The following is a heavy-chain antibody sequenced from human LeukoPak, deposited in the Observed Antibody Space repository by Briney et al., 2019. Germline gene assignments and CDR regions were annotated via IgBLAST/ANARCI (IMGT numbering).Heavy chain of an antibody. CDR2: INLNSGGT. CDR3: ARTSAMDY. V-gene: IGHV1-2*02. CDR1: GYMFIGYY. Sequence: ALVKVFCKASGYMFIGYYIHWVRQAPGQGLEWLGWINLNSGGTSYAQKFQGRVTMTRDTSISTAYMDLRSLTSDDTAVYYCARTSAMDYWGQGTLVTVSS. J-gene: IGHJ4*02. D-gene: IGHD2-2*01.